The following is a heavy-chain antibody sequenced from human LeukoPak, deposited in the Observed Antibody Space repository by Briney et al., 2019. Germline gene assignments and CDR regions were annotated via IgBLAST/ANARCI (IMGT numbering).Heavy chain of an antibody. J-gene: IGHJ4*02. CDR3: AKVRVAAANFDY. Sequence: PGGSLRLSCAASGFTFSSYGIHWVRQAPGKGLEWVAVISYDGSNKYYADSVKGRFTISRDNSKNTLYPQMNSLRAEDAAVYYCAKVRVAAANFDYWGQGTLVSVSS. CDR2: ISYDGSNK. V-gene: IGHV3-30*18. D-gene: IGHD6-13*01. CDR1: GFTFSSYG.